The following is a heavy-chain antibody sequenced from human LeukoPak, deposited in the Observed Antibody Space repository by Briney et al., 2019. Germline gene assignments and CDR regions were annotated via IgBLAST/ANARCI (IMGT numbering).Heavy chain of an antibody. CDR3: ARGGAYYYGSGTHTRWNY. V-gene: IGHV4-34*01. CDR1: GGSFSGYY. CDR2: INHSGST. Sequence: PSETLSLTCAVYGGSFSGYYWSWIRQPPGKRLEWIGEINHSGSTNYNPSLKSRVTISVDTSKNQFSLKLSSVTAADTAVYYCARGGAYYYGSGTHTRWNYWGQGTLVTVSS. D-gene: IGHD3-10*01. J-gene: IGHJ4*02.